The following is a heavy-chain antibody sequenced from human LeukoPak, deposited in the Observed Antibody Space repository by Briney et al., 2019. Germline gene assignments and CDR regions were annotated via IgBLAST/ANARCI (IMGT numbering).Heavy chain of an antibody. V-gene: IGHV3-21*01. CDR2: ISSSSSYT. CDR1: GFTFSSYS. Sequence: PGGSLRLSCAASGFTFSSYSMNWVRQAPGKGLEWVSSISSSSSYTYYADSVKGRFTISRDNAKNSLYLQMNSLRAEDTAVYYCARDRELSDYWGQGTLVTVSS. CDR3: ARDRELSDY. J-gene: IGHJ4*02. D-gene: IGHD3-16*02.